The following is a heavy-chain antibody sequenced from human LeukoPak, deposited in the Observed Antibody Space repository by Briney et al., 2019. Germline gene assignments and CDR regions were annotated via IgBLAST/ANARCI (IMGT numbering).Heavy chain of an antibody. CDR2: IYYSGTT. D-gene: IGHD5-18*01. CDR3: AASEDTPTGLFAY. V-gene: IGHV4-59*01. Sequence: PSETLSLTCTVSDGSISSYYWSWIRQPPGKGLEWIGYIYYSGTTDYNPSLKSRVTISVDTSKHQFSLRLTSLTTADTAVYYCAASEDTPTGLFAYWGQGTLVTVSS. J-gene: IGHJ4*02. CDR1: DGSISSYY.